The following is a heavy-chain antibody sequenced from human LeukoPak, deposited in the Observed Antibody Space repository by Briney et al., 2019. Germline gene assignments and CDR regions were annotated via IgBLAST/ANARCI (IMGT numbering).Heavy chain of an antibody. V-gene: IGHV3-30*14. J-gene: IGHJ4*02. CDR1: GFTFSSYA. Sequence: GRSLRLSCAASGFTFSSYAMHWVRQAPGKGLEWVAVISYDGSNKYYADSVKGRFTISRDNSKNTLYLQMNSLTSEDTAVYYCATASQGSTLDYWGQGTLVTVSS. D-gene: IGHD2/OR15-2a*01. CDR3: ATASQGSTLDY. CDR2: ISYDGSNK.